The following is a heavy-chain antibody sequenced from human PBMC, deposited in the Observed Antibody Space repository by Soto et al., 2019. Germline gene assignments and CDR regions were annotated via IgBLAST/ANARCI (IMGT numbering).Heavy chain of an antibody. V-gene: IGHV4-34*01. D-gene: IGHD3-10*01. CDR2: INHSGST. J-gene: IGHJ6*02. CDR1: GGSFSGYY. Sequence: SETLSLTCAVYGGSFSGYYWSWIRQPPGKGREWIGEINHSGSTHYNPSLKSRVTISVDTSKNQFSLKLSSVTAADTAVYYCARTYYYGSGFLISPYYYYYGMDVWGQGTTVTVSS. CDR3: ARTYYYGSGFLISPYYYYYGMDV.